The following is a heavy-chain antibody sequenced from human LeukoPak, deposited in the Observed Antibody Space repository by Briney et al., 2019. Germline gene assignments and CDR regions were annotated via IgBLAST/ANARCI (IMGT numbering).Heavy chain of an antibody. CDR1: GFTFSSYA. CDR3: AKYYYDSSGSSTLGDY. D-gene: IGHD3-22*01. J-gene: IGHJ4*02. CDR2: ISGSGGST. Sequence: PGGSLRLSCAASGFTFSSYAMTWVRQAPGKGLEWVSTISGSGGSTYYADPMKGRFTISRDNSKSTLYLQMNSPRAEDTAVYYCAKYYYDSSGSSTLGDYWGQGTLVTVSS. V-gene: IGHV3-23*01.